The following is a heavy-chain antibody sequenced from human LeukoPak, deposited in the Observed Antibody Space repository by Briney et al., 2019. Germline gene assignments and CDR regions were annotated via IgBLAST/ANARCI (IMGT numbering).Heavy chain of an antibody. CDR3: ARHSYSGSYYGKHYFDY. Sequence: GESLKISCKGSGYTFTTYWIGWVRQMPGKGLEWMGIIYPGDSDTTYSPSFQGQVTISADKSISTAYLQRRSLQASDTAIYYCARHSYSGSYYGKHYFDYWGQGTLVTVSS. J-gene: IGHJ4*02. V-gene: IGHV5-51*01. D-gene: IGHD1-26*01. CDR2: IYPGDSDT. CDR1: GYTFTTYW.